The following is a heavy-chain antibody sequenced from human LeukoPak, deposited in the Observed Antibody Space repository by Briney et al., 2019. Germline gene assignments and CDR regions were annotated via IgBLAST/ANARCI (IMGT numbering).Heavy chain of an antibody. V-gene: IGHV1-3*01. CDR2: INAGNGNT. D-gene: IGHD3-3*01. CDR1: GYTFTSYA. CDR3: ARVPYYDFWSGYQYDDYFDY. Sequence: ASVKVSCKASGYTFTSYAMHWVRQAPGQRLEWMGWINAGNGNTKYSQKFRGRVTITRDTSASTAYMELSSLRFEDTAVYYCARVPYYDFWSGYQYDDYFDYWGQGTLVTVSS. J-gene: IGHJ4*02.